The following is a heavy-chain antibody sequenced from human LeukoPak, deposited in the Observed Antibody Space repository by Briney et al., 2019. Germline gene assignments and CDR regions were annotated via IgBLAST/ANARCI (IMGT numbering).Heavy chain of an antibody. V-gene: IGHV1-2*02. CDR1: GYTFTGYY. J-gene: IGHJ4*02. CDR2: INPNSGGT. D-gene: IGHD3-22*01. Sequence: ASVKVSCKASGYTFTGYYMHWVRQAPGQGLEWMGWINPNSGGTNYAQKFQGRVTMTRDTSISTAYMELSRLTSDDTAVYYCARGNYYDSSGYYLDPPVYWGQGTLVTVSS. CDR3: ARGNYYDSSGYYLDPPVY.